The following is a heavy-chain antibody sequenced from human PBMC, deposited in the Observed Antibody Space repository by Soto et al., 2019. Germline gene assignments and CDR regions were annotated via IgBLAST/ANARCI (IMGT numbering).Heavy chain of an antibody. V-gene: IGHV4-30-2*01. CDR3: AGGGFGVARDY. J-gene: IGHJ4*02. D-gene: IGHD3-3*01. CDR1: GGSISSGGYS. Sequence: QLQLQESGSGLVKPSQTLSLTCAVSGGSISSGGYSWSWIRQPPGKGLEWIGYIYHSGSTYYNPYLKRRVTISVDRSKNQFSLKLSSVTAPATAVYYCAGGGFGVARDYWGQGTLVTVSS. CDR2: IYHSGST.